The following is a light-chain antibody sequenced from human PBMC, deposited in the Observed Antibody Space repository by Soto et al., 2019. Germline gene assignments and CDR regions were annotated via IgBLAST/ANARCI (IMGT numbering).Light chain of an antibody. CDR2: AAS. V-gene: IGKV3-20*01. CDR3: QYYGNSRIT. Sequence: ESVLTQAPDTLSFAPRRRGTLSCRASQTVNNNFLSCYQQKPGQAPRLLIYAASRGATGIPDRFSGSGSGTDFTLTINRLEPADFVVYYCQYYGNSRITFGQGTRMEIK. J-gene: IGKJ5*01. CDR1: QTVNNNF.